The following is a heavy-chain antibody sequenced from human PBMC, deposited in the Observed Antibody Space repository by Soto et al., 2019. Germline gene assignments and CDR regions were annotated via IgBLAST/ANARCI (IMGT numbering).Heavy chain of an antibody. J-gene: IGHJ4*02. CDR1: GFTFSSYA. CDR3: ASGGYYDSSGYPTDFDY. D-gene: IGHD3-22*01. CDR2: ISYDGSNK. V-gene: IGHV3-30-3*01. Sequence: QVQLVESGGGVVQPGRSLRLSCAASGFTFSSYAMHWVRQAPGKGLEWVAVISYDGSNKYYADSVKGRFTISRDNSKNTLYLQMNSLRAEDTAVYYCASGGYYDSSGYPTDFDYWGQGPLVTVSS.